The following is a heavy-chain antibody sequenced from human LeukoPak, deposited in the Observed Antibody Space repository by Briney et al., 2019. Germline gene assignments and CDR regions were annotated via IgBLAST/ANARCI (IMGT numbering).Heavy chain of an antibody. Sequence: PGGSLRLSCAASGFTFSSYSMNWVRQAPGKGLEWVSSISSRSSYIYYADSVKGRFTISRDNAKNSLYLQMNSLRAEDTAVYYCARDKWFFDLWGRGTLVTVSS. J-gene: IGHJ2*01. V-gene: IGHV3-21*01. CDR2: ISSRSSYI. CDR1: GFTFSSYS. CDR3: ARDKWFFDL.